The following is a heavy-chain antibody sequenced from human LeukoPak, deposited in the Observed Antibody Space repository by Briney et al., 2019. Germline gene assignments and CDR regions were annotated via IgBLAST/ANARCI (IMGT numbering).Heavy chain of an antibody. CDR2: IYYSGST. Sequence: SETLSLTCTVSGYSISSGYYWSWIRQPPGKGLEWIGYIYYSGSTNYNPSLKSRVTISVDTSKNQFSLKLSSVTAADTAVYYCARAYGDLDAFDIWGQGTMVTVSS. D-gene: IGHD4-17*01. CDR3: ARAYGDLDAFDI. CDR1: GYSISSGYY. V-gene: IGHV4-61*01. J-gene: IGHJ3*02.